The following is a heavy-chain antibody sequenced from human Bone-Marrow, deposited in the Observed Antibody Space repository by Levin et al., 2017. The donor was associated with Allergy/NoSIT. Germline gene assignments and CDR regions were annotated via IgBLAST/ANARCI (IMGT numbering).Heavy chain of an antibody. V-gene: IGHV3-23*01. Sequence: LSLTCAASGFPFDAYPMTWVRQAPGKGLESVSGISGTGSRTFYADSVKGRFTISRDNSKNTLSLQMSRLRAEDTATYYCARFATFGDFFYYGLDVWGQGTTVTVSS. CDR3: ARFATFGDFFYYGLDV. J-gene: IGHJ6*02. CDR1: GFPFDAYP. D-gene: IGHD3-16*01. CDR2: ISGTGSRT.